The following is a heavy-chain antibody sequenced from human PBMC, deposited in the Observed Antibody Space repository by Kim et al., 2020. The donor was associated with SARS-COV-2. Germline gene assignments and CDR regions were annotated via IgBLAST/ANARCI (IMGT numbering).Heavy chain of an antibody. V-gene: IGHV1-2*06. CDR2: INPNSGGT. Sequence: ASVKVSCKASGYTFTGYYMHWVRQAPGQGLEWMGRINPNSGGTNYAQKFQGRVTMTRDTSISTAYMELSRLRSDDTAVYYCARGGYYDSSGYYRGGFDYWGQGTLVTVSS. CDR3: ARGGYYDSSGYYRGGFDY. D-gene: IGHD3-22*01. CDR1: GYTFTGYY. J-gene: IGHJ4*02.